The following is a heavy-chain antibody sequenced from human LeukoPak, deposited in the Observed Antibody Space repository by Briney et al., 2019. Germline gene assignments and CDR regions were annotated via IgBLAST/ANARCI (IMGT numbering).Heavy chain of an antibody. D-gene: IGHD3-22*01. CDR3: APPLDAPADYYDSSGYFY. CDR1: GYNFSGYW. V-gene: IGHV5-51*01. CDR2: NYPGDSDN. Sequence: HGAPPKISCNGSGYNFSGYWIALVRPMAGKGLEWMGINYPGDSDNRYCPSFQGQVPISADKSQTPAYLQWSSLKASDTAMYYCAPPLDAPADYYDSSGYFYWGEGTLVTVPS. J-gene: IGHJ4*02.